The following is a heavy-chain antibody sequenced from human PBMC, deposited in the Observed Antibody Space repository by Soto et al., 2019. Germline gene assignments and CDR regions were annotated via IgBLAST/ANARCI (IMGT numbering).Heavy chain of an antibody. Sequence: SETLSLTCAVYGGSFSGYYLSWIRQPPGKGLEWIGEINHSGSTNYNPSLKSRVTISVDTSKNQFSLKLSPVTAADTAVYYCARGPVFMVRGVIIKWGQGTLVT. J-gene: IGHJ4*02. V-gene: IGHV4-34*01. D-gene: IGHD3-10*01. CDR2: INHSGST. CDR3: ARGPVFMVRGVIIK. CDR1: GGSFSGYY.